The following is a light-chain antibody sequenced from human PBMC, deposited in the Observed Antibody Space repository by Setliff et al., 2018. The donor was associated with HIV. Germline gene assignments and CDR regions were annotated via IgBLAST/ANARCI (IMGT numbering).Light chain of an antibody. J-gene: IGLJ3*02. CDR3: SSYTSTNTLV. Sequence: LTPPASVSGSPGQSIAISCTGTSSDVGSYKYVSWYQQHPGKAPKLMIYDVSNRPSGVSNRFSGSKSGNTASLTISGLQAEDEADYYCSSYTSTNTLVFGGGTKGTVL. CDR1: SSDVGSYKY. V-gene: IGLV2-14*03. CDR2: DVS.